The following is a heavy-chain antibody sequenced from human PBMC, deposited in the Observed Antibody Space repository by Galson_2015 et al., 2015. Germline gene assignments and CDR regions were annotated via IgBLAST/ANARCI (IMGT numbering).Heavy chain of an antibody. J-gene: IGHJ4*02. CDR2: IRGPHGTT. CDR1: GFTFSSYA. V-gene: IGHV3-23*01. CDR3: ATTTPVVTPRSGVGY. Sequence: TLNLSCAASGFTFSSYAMNWGRQAPGNRLVCVSTIRGPHGTTYYADSVKGRFTISRDNSKNTLYLQMNSLRAEDTAVYYCATTTPVVTPRSGVGYWGQGTLVTVSS. D-gene: IGHD4-23*01.